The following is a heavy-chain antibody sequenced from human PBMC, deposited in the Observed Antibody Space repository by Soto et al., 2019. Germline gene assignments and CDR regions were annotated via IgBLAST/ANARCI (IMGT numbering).Heavy chain of an antibody. J-gene: IGHJ4*02. CDR3: ARFSGSYTRGLDY. CDR2: SRNKANSYST. D-gene: IGHD1-26*01. Sequence: EAQLVESGGGLVQPGGSLRLSCAASGFTFSDHYMDWVRQAPGKGLEWVGRSRNKANSYSTEYAASVKGRFTISRDESKNSLYLQMNSLKTEDTAVYYCARFSGSYTRGLDYWGLGTLVTVSS. CDR1: GFTFSDHY. V-gene: IGHV3-72*01.